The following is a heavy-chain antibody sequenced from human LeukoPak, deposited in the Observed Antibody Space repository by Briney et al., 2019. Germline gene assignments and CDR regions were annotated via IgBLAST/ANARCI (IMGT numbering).Heavy chain of an antibody. Sequence: GASVKVSCKASGYTFTSYGISWVRQAPGQGLEWMGWINPNSGGTNYAQKFQGRVTMTRDTSISTAYMELSRLTSDDTAVYYCAKEVHYYDSSDYFPLGYWGQGTLITVSS. CDR2: INPNSGGT. V-gene: IGHV1-2*02. CDR3: AKEVHYYDSSDYFPLGY. J-gene: IGHJ4*02. CDR1: GYTFTSYG. D-gene: IGHD3-22*01.